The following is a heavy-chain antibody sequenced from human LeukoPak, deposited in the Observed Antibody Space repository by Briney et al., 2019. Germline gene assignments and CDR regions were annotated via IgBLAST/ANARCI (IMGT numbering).Heavy chain of an antibody. J-gene: IGHJ4*02. Sequence: GGSLRLSCAASGFTFSTHSMSWVRQAPGKGLEWVSYITSSSTIYYADSVKGRFIISRDNAKNSLYLQMSSLRAEDTAVYFCARPAGGGFDYWGQGTLVTVSS. V-gene: IGHV3-48*01. D-gene: IGHD3-10*01. CDR2: ITSSSTI. CDR1: GFTFSTHS. CDR3: ARPAGGGFDY.